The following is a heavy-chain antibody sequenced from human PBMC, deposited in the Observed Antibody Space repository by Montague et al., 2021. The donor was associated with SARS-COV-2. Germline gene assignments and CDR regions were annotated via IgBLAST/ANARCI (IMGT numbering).Heavy chain of an antibody. D-gene: IGHD6-19*01. CDR2: ISTSGRGI. V-gene: IGHV3-48*03. Sequence: SLRLSCPASGFPFSSYEMNWVRQAPGKGLEWASYISTSGRGIHYADSVKGRFTISRDNAKNSLYLEMNSLRAEDTAVYYCARDNAGWPDAFDIWGQGTMVTASS. J-gene: IGHJ3*02. CDR1: GFPFSSYE. CDR3: ARDNAGWPDAFDI.